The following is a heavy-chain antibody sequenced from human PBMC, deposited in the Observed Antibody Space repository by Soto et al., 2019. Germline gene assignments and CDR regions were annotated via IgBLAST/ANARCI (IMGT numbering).Heavy chain of an antibody. CDR2: IYYSGST. D-gene: IGHD6-19*01. J-gene: IGHJ4*02. CDR3: ARHFAGDWDSSGWYVGDY. CDR1: GGSISSSSYY. V-gene: IGHV4-39*01. Sequence: QLQLQESGPGLVKPSETLSLTCTVSGGSISSSSYYWGWIRQPPGKGLEWIGSIYYSGSTYYNPSLKSRVTISVDTSKNQFSLKLSSVTAADTAVYYCARHFAGDWDSSGWYVGDYWGQGTLVTVSS.